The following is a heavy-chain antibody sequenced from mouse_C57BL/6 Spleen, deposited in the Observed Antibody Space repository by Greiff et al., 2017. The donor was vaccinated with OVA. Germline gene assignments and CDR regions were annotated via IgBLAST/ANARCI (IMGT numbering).Heavy chain of an antibody. CDR2: INYDGSST. CDR1: GFTFSDYY. Sequence: EVKLVESEGGLVQPGSSMKLSCTASGFTFSDYYMAWVRQVPEKGLEWVANINYDGSSTYYLDSLKSRFIISRDNAKNILYLQMSSLKSEDTATYYCARGGGYDDYEGYYAMDYWGQGTSVTVSS. V-gene: IGHV5-16*01. D-gene: IGHD2-4*01. CDR3: ARGGGYDDYEGYYAMDY. J-gene: IGHJ4*01.